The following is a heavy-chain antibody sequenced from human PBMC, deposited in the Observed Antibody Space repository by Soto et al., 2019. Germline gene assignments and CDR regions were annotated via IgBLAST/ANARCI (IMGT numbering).Heavy chain of an antibody. CDR3: ARGLRDYYDSSGYYRPGNFDY. Sequence: LSLTCTVSGGSISSGGYYWSWIRQHPGKGLEWIGYIYYSGSTYYNPSLKSRVTISVDTSKNQFSLKLSSVTAADTAVYYCARGLRDYYDSSGYYRPGNFDYWGQGTLVTVSS. J-gene: IGHJ4*02. D-gene: IGHD3-22*01. CDR2: IYYSGST. CDR1: GGSISSGGYY. V-gene: IGHV4-31*03.